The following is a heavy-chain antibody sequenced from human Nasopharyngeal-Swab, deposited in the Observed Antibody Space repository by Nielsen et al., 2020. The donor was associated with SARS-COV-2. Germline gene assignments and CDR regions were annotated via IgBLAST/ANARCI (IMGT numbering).Heavy chain of an antibody. CDR1: GFTFSDYY. Sequence: GGSLRLSCAASGFTFSDYYMSWIRQAPGKGLEWVSYISSSGSTIYYADSVRGRFTISRDNTKNSLYLQMNSLRAEDTAVYYCARGPYDFWRGYYFDYWGQGTLVTVSS. J-gene: IGHJ4*02. D-gene: IGHD3-3*01. CDR3: ARGPYDFWRGYYFDY. V-gene: IGHV3-11*04. CDR2: ISSSGSTI.